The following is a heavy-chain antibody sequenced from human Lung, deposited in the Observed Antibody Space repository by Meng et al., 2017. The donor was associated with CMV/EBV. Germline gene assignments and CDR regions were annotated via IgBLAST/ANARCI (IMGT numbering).Heavy chain of an antibody. CDR1: GFNFNIYE. CDR3: ARGEAARDFDS. Sequence: SLKISCAASGFNFNIYEMSWVRQAPGKGLEWVSYISMSGSTIYYADAVKGRFTISRDNAKNSLYLQMNSLRVEDTALYYCARGEAARDFDSWGQGTPVTVSS. CDR2: ISMSGSTI. V-gene: IGHV3-48*03. J-gene: IGHJ4*02. D-gene: IGHD6-25*01.